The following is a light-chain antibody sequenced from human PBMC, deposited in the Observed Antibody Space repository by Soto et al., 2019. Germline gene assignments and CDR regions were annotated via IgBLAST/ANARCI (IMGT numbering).Light chain of an antibody. CDR1: QSVSSN. CDR2: GAS. J-gene: IGKJ4*01. V-gene: IGKV3-15*01. CDR3: QQYNNWPPGLT. Sequence: EIVMTQSPATLSVSPGERATLSCRASQSVSSNLAWYQQKPGQAPRLLNYGASTRPTGIPARFSGSGSGTEFTPTISSLQSEDFAVYYCQQYNNWPPGLTFGGGTKVEIK.